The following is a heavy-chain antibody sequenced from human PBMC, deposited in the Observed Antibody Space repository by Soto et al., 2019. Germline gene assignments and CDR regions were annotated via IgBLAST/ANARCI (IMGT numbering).Heavy chain of an antibody. CDR3: AKDGPRYGSGSYYLFDY. Sequence: QVQLVESGGGVVQPGRSLRLSCAASGFTFSSYGMHWVRQAPGKGLEWVAVISYDGSNKYYADSVKGRFTISRDNSKNTLYLQMNSLRAEDTAVYYCAKDGPRYGSGSYYLFDYWGQGTLVTVSS. V-gene: IGHV3-30*18. J-gene: IGHJ4*02. D-gene: IGHD3-10*01. CDR1: GFTFSSYG. CDR2: ISYDGSNK.